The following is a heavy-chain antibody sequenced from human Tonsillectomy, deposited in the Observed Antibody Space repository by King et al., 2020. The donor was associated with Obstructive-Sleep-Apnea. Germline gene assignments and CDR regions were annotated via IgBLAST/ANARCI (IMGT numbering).Heavy chain of an antibody. D-gene: IGHD6-13*01. CDR3: ARDEQLIPYWYFDL. CDR2: IYHSGST. Sequence: HLQQQESGPGLVKPSETLSLTCTVSGGSISSSSYYWGWIRQPPGKGLEWIGSIYHSGSTYYNPSLKSRVTISVDTSKNQFSLKLNSVTAAATAVYYCARDEQLIPYWYFDLWGRGTLVTVSS. J-gene: IGHJ2*01. V-gene: IGHV4-39*07. CDR1: GGSISSSSYY.